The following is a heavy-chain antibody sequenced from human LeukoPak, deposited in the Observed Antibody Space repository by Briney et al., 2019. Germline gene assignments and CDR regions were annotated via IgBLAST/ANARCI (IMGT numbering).Heavy chain of an antibody. V-gene: IGHV1-8*03. D-gene: IGHD6-19*01. Sequence: GASVKVSCKASGYTFTSYDINWVRQATGQGLEWMGWMNPNSGNTGYAQKFRGRVTITRNTSISTAYMELSSLRSEDTAMYYCARGVVKGGWYHLFDYWGQGTLVTVSS. CDR2: MNPNSGNT. J-gene: IGHJ4*02. CDR1: GYTFTSYD. CDR3: ARGVVKGGWYHLFDY.